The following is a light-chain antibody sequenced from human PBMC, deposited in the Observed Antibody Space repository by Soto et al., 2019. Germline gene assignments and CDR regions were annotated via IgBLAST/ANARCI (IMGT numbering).Light chain of an antibody. Sequence: EIMLTQSPGTLSLSPGERATLSCRASQSVSSIYLAWYQQKPGQAPSLLIYDTSSRATGIPDRFSGSGSGTDFTLTISRLEPEDFAVYYCQQYGSSPWTFGQGTKVEIK. V-gene: IGKV3-20*01. CDR2: DTS. CDR3: QQYGSSPWT. CDR1: QSVSSIY. J-gene: IGKJ1*01.